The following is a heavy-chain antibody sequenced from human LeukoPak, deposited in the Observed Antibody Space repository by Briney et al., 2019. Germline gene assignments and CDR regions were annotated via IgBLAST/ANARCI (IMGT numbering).Heavy chain of an antibody. J-gene: IGHJ3*02. CDR1: GFTFSSYA. CDR2: ISSSDGST. CDR3: AKFRVLEAPDGAFDI. Sequence: GRSLRLSCAASGFTFSSYAMSWVRHAPGKGLEWVSAISSSDGSTYYADSVKWRFNISRDNSKNTLYVQMNSVRAEDTAVYYCAKFRVLEAPDGAFDIWGQGTMVTVSS. V-gene: IGHV3-23*01. D-gene: IGHD2-8*01.